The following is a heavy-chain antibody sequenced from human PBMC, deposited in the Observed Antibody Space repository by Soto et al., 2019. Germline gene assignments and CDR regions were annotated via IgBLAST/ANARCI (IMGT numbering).Heavy chain of an antibody. CDR3: AGAGGITGSTFGY. CDR1: GCSISSGGYS. Sequence: QLQLQESGSGLVKPSQTLSLTCAVSGCSISSGGYSWSWIRQPPGKDLEWIGNINHGGSTYYNPFLESGVTIRVERSKTEFSLKLSSVTAADTAVYYCAGAGGITGSTFGYWGQGTLVTVSS. CDR2: INHGGST. J-gene: IGHJ4*02. V-gene: IGHV4-30-2*01. D-gene: IGHD1-7*01.